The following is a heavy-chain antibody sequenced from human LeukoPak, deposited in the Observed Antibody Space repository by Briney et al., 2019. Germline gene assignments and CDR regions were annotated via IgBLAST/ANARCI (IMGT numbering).Heavy chain of an antibody. CDR3: ARVIGATCMDV. CDR2: IYHSGST. CDR1: GYSISSDYY. D-gene: IGHD2-15*01. V-gene: IGHV4-38-2*02. J-gene: IGHJ6*03. Sequence: SETLSLTCTVSGYSISSDYYWGWIQQPPGKGLEWIGSIYHSGSTYYNPSLKSRVTTSVDTSKNQFSLKLSSVTAADTAVYYCARVIGATCMDVWGKGTTVTVSS.